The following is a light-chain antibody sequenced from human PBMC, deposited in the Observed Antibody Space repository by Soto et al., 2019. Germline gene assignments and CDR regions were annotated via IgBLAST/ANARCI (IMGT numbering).Light chain of an antibody. Sequence: DIVMTQSPDSLAVSLGDRATINCKSSQSVLYSSNNKNYLAWYQQKPGQPPKLLIYWASTREYGVPDRFSGSGSGKDFTLTISSLQAEDVAVYYCQQYYSSLVTFGGGTKVEIK. CDR3: QQYYSSLVT. CDR2: WAS. CDR1: QSVLYSSNNKNY. J-gene: IGKJ4*01. V-gene: IGKV4-1*01.